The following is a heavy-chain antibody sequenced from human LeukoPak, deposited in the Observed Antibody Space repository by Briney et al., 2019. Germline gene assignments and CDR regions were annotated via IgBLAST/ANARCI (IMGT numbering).Heavy chain of an antibody. CDR1: GYTFTSYY. CDR3: ARADYDSSGPTRYYYYGMDV. CDR2: MNPNSGNT. D-gene: IGHD3-22*01. J-gene: IGHJ6*02. Sequence: ASVKVSCKASGYTFTSYYMHWVRQATGQGFEWMGWMNPNSGNTGYAQKFQGRVTMTRNTSISTAYMELSSLRSEDTAVYYCARADYDSSGPTRYYYYGMDVWGQGTTVTVSS. V-gene: IGHV1-8*02.